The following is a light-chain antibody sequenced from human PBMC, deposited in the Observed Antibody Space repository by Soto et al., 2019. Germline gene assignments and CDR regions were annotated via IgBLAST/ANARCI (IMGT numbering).Light chain of an antibody. J-gene: IGKJ2*01. CDR1: ESVSSGY. V-gene: IGKV3-20*01. CDR3: QQYGSSPPS. CDR2: GAI. Sequence: EIVLTQSPGPLSLSPGERVTLSCRASESVSSGYVGWYQQKPGQAPRLAIFGAIGRATGIPDRFRGSGSGTDFTLTISSLEPEDFAVYYCQQYGSSPPSFGQGTKLEIK.